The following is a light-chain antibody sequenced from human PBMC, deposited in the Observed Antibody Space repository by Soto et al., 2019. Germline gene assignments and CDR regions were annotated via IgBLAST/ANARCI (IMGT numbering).Light chain of an antibody. Sequence: DIQMTQSPSSLSASVGDRVTITCRASQSIRSYLNWYQQKPGKAPKLLIYTASNMQSGVPSRFSGSGSGTDFTLTISSLQPEDFATDYCQQSYSTTTFGGGTKVEIK. V-gene: IGKV1-39*01. CDR3: QQSYSTTT. CDR1: QSIRSY. CDR2: TAS. J-gene: IGKJ4*01.